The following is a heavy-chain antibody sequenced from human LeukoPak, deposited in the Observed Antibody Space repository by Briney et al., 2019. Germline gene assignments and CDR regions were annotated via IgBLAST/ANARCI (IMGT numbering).Heavy chain of an antibody. CDR1: GFTFSNYG. V-gene: IGHV3-33*06. CDR3: AKGGGGWFSGSFYYYYLDV. D-gene: IGHD6-19*01. Sequence: PGGSLRLSCAASGFTFSNYGMHWVRQAPGKGLGWVAAIWSDGRNKYYGESVKGRFTVSRDNSKKTICVQMDSLRVEDTAIYYCAKGGGGWFSGSFYYYYLDVSGRGTTVTVSS. J-gene: IGHJ6*03. CDR2: IWSDGRNK.